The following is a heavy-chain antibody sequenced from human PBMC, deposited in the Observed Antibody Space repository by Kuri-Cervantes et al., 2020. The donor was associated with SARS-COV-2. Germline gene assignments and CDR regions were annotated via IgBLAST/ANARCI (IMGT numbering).Heavy chain of an antibody. D-gene: IGHD3-16*01. CDR1: GFAVRNTY. J-gene: IGHJ4*02. CDR3: ARDLGGVSGPFDY. Sequence: GESLKISCAASGFAVRNTYMAWVRQAPGKGLECVSVIYSGGKTYYADSVKGRFTISRDNSKNTVYLQMNSLRAEDTAVYYCARDLGGVSGPFDYWGQGTLVTVSS. V-gene: IGHV3-53*01. CDR2: IYSGGKT.